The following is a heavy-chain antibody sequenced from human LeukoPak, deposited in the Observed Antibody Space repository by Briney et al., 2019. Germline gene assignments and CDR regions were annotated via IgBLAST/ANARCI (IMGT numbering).Heavy chain of an antibody. J-gene: IGHJ3*02. D-gene: IGHD3-3*01. CDR2: IYHSGST. V-gene: IGHV4-4*02. Sequence: SETLSLTCAVSGGSISSSNWWSWVRQPPGKGLEWIGEIYHSGSTNYNPSLKSRVTISVDKSKNQFSLKLSSVTAADTAVYYCARALYYDFWSGSAFDIWGQGTMVTVSS. CDR1: GGSISSSNW. CDR3: ARALYYDFWSGSAFDI.